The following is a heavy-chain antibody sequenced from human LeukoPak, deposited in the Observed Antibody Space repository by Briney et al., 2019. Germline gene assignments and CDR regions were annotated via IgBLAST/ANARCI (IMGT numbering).Heavy chain of an antibody. CDR2: IYPGDSDT. Sequence: GESLKISCKGSGYSFTSYWIGWVRQMPGKGLEWMGIIYPGDSDTRYSPSFQGQVTISADKSISTAYLQWSSLKASDTAMYYCARRGYCSGGSCYPEYYFDYWGQGTLVTVSS. D-gene: IGHD2-15*01. CDR1: GYSFTSYW. CDR3: ARRGYCSGGSCYPEYYFDY. J-gene: IGHJ4*02. V-gene: IGHV5-51*01.